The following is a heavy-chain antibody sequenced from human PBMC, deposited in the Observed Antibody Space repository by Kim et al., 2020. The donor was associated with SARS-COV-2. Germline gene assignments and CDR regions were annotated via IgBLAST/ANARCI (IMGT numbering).Heavy chain of an antibody. Sequence: QFTISRDNSKNTLYLQMNSLRAEDTAVYYCAGGYGTMVRGVINYYYGMDVWGQGTTVTVSS. D-gene: IGHD3-10*01. V-gene: IGHV3-53*01. J-gene: IGHJ6*02. CDR3: AGGYGTMVRGVINYYYGMDV.